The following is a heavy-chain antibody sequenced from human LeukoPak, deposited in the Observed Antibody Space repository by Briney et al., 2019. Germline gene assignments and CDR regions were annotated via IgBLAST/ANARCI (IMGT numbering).Heavy chain of an antibody. D-gene: IGHD6-13*01. CDR1: GYTFTSSD. V-gene: IGHV1-8*01. J-gene: IGHJ4*02. CDR3: ARGRPGLASAGIYDF. Sequence: GSVKVSCKASGYTFTSSDINWVRQAAGQGLEWMGWINPNTDKTGYARNFQGRVTMTKNISISTAYMEVSSLTYEDTAIYYCARGRPGLASAGIYDFWGQGTLITVSS. CDR2: INPNTDKT.